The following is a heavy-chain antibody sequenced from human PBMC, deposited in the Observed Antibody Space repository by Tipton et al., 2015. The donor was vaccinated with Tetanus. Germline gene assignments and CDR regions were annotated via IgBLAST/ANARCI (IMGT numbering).Heavy chain of an antibody. D-gene: IGHD7-27*01. V-gene: IGHV4-4*07. CDR2: FYTTGST. CDR1: GDSISSYY. CDR3: ARGGKLGLGYFDL. Sequence: TLSLTCNVSGDSISSYYWNWIRQPAGKGLEWIGRFYTTGSTIYNPSLRSRVTMSVDTSKNQLSLPLSFVTAADPAVYYCARGGKLGLGYFDLWGRGTLVTVSS. J-gene: IGHJ2*01.